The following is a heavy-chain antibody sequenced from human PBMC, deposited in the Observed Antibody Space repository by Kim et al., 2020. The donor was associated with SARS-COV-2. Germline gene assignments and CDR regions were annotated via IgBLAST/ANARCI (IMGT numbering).Heavy chain of an antibody. J-gene: IGHJ4*02. V-gene: IGHV1-2*02. D-gene: IGHD4-4*01. Sequence: ASVKVSCKASGYTFTGYYMHWVRQAPGQGLEWMGWINPNSGGTNYAQKFQGRVTMTRDTSISTAYMELSRLRSDDTAVYYCARVTSDYSNYVRLFDYWGQGTLVTVSS. CDR3: ARVTSDYSNYVRLFDY. CDR1: GYTFTGYY. CDR2: INPNSGGT.